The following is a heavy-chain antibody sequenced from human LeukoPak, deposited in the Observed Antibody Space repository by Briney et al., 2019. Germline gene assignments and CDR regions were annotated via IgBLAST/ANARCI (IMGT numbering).Heavy chain of an antibody. V-gene: IGHV3-21*01. J-gene: IGHJ3*02. CDR1: GFTFSSYS. Sequence: PGGSLRLSCAASGFTFSSYSMNWVRQAPGKGLEWVSSISSSSSYIYYADSVKGRFTISRDSAKNSLYLQMNSLRAEDTAVYYCAKDLRGLDAFDIWGQGTMVTASS. D-gene: IGHD3-10*01. CDR3: AKDLRGLDAFDI. CDR2: ISSSSSYI.